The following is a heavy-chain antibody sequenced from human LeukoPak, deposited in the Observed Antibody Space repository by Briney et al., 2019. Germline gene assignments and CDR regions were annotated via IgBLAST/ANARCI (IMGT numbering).Heavy chain of an antibody. D-gene: IGHD3-3*01. Sequence: GGSLRLSCAASGFTFSSYAMSWVRQAPGKGLEWVSAISGSGGSTYYADSVKGRFTISRDNSKNTLYLQMNSLRAEDTAVYYCARDTYYDFWSGYYYFDYWGQGTLVTVSS. CDR2: ISGSGGST. CDR3: ARDTYYDFWSGYYYFDY. CDR1: GFTFSSYA. V-gene: IGHV3-23*01. J-gene: IGHJ4*02.